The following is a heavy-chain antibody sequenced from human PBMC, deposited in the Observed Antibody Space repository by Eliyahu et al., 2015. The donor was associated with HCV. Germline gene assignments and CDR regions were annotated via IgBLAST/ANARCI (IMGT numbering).Heavy chain of an antibody. V-gene: IGHV3-30*18. Sequence: QVQLVESGGGVVQPGRSLRLSCAASGFXFSTYGMHWVRQAPGKGLEWVALISYDGSNKYYTDSVKGRFTISRDNSKNTLYLQMNSLRAEDTAMYYCAKDRESKSTSWPNYWGQGTLVTVSS. CDR1: GFXFSTYG. CDR2: ISYDGSNK. CDR3: AKDRESKSTSWPNY. J-gene: IGHJ4*02. D-gene: IGHD2-2*01.